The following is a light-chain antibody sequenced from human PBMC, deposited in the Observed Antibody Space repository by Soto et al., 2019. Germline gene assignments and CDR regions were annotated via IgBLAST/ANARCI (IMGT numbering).Light chain of an antibody. CDR3: QQYDTSPRG. CDR2: GAS. CDR1: QSVSNSY. Sequence: EIVLTQSPATLSLSPGERASLSCRASQSVSNSYLAWYQQKPGQAPRLLIFGASNRATDIPDRFSGSGSGTDFTLTITRLEPEDFAVYYCQQYDTSPRGVGQGNKLEIK. J-gene: IGKJ2*01. V-gene: IGKV3-20*01.